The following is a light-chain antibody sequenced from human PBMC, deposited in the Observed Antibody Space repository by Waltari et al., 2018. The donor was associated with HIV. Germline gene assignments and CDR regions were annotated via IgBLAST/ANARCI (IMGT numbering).Light chain of an antibody. CDR3: QQYNNWPPYT. CDR2: DAT. CDR1: QNVRGA. Sequence: ELVLTQSPATLSVSPGERATLSCRTSQNVRGALAWYQQKPGQAPRLLIFDATTRATGAPPRFSGRGSGTEFTLTISSLQSEDSAVYYCQQYNNWPPYTFGQGTKLEIK. V-gene: IGKV3-15*01. J-gene: IGKJ2*01.